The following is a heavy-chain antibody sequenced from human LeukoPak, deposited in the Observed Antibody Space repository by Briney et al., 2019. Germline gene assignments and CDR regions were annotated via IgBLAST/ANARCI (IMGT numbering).Heavy chain of an antibody. D-gene: IGHD3-9*01. J-gene: IGHJ4*02. Sequence: GGSLRLSCAAFGFTFSSYAMSWVRRAPGKGLEWVANIKQDGSEKNYVDSVKGRFTISRDNAKNSLYLQMNNLRVEDTAMYYCAGGTGFIIKDWGQGTLVTVSS. CDR2: IKQDGSEK. V-gene: IGHV3-7*03. CDR1: GFTFSSYA. CDR3: AGGTGFIIKD.